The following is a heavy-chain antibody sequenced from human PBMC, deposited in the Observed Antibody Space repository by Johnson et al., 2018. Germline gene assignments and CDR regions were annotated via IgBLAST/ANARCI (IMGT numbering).Heavy chain of an antibody. CDR2: INPSGGYT. D-gene: IGHD4-17*01. CDR3: ARAPYADFYYYMDV. Sequence: QVQLVQSGAEVKKPGASVKVSCKASGYTFTSYYMHWVRQAPGQGLEWMGIINPSGGYTSYAQKFQGRVTMTRDTSTDTLYMELSSRRSEDTAVYYCARAPYADFYYYMDVWGKGTTVTVSS. V-gene: IGHV1-46*01. J-gene: IGHJ6*03. CDR1: GYTFTSYY.